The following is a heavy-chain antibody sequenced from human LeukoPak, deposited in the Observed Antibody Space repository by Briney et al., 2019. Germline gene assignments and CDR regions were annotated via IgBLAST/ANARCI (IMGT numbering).Heavy chain of an antibody. CDR3: ARAGDILTGYYY. J-gene: IGHJ4*02. Sequence: SVKVSCKASGGTFSSYAISWVRQVPGQGLEWMGGIIPIFGTANYAQKFQGRVTITADKSTSTAYMELSSLRSEDTAVYYCARAGDILTGYYYWGQGTLVTVSS. CDR1: GGTFSSYA. CDR2: IIPIFGTA. V-gene: IGHV1-69*06. D-gene: IGHD3-9*01.